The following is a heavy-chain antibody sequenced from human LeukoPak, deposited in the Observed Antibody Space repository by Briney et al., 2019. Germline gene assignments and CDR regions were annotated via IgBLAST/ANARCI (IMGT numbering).Heavy chain of an antibody. V-gene: IGHV4-39*07. CDR2: IYYSGST. CDR1: GGSISSSSYY. Sequence: SETLSLTCTVSGGSISSSSYYWGWIRQPPGKGLEWIGSIYYSGSTYYNPSLKSRVTISVDTSKNQFSLKLSSVTAADTAVYYCARDFWEDYFDYWGQGTLVTVSS. D-gene: IGHD3-3*01. CDR3: ARDFWEDYFDY. J-gene: IGHJ4*02.